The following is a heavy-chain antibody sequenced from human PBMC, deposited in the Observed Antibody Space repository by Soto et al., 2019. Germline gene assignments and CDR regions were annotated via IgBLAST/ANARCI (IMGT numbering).Heavy chain of an antibody. V-gene: IGHV3-64*01. CDR3: VRRVSGNYDY. CDR1: GFTFSSYG. CDR2: ISSIGGTT. J-gene: IGHJ4*02. D-gene: IGHD1-7*01. Sequence: EVQLAESGGGMVQPGGSLRLSCVASGFTFSSYGMPWVRQAPGKGLEYVSSISSIGGTTYYGNSVKGRFTISRDNSKLTRYDQMGSLRAEDMAVYYCVRRVSGNYDYWGQGTLVTVSS.